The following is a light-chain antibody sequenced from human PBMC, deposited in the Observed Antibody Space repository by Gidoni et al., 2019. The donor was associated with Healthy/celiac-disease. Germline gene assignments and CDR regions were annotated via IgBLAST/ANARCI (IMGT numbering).Light chain of an antibody. CDR1: QSISSY. V-gene: IGKV1-39*01. Sequence: DIQMTQSPSSLSASVGDRVTITCRASQSISSYLNWYQQKPGKAPKLLIYAASSLQSGVPSSFSGSGSGTDFTLTISSLQPEDCATYYCQQSYSTPFTFGPXTKVDIK. CDR3: QQSYSTPFT. J-gene: IGKJ3*01. CDR2: AAS.